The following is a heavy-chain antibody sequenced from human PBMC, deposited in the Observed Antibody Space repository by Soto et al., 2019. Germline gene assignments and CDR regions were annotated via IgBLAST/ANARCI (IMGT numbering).Heavy chain of an antibody. CDR2: INPHSGDT. J-gene: IGHJ6*02. CDR1: GYTLINFY. Sequence: ASVKVSCKSSGYTLINFYLHWVRQAPGQGLEWMGWINPHSGDTYYAEKFQGRVTMTSDTSISTVFMDLRRLTSDDTALYCSAGTCLDGLDFWGQGTTVTVSS. V-gene: IGHV1-2*02. D-gene: IGHD2-15*01. CDR3: AGTCLDGLDF.